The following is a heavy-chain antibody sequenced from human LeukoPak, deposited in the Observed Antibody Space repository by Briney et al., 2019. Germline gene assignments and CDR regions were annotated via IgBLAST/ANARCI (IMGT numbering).Heavy chain of an antibody. J-gene: IGHJ4*02. CDR3: ARDLPRPNYYDSEGEFDY. CDR2: IIPILGIA. CDR1: GGTFSSYA. D-gene: IGHD3-22*01. Sequence: SVKVSCKASGGTFSSYAISWVRQAPGQGLEWMGRIIPILGIANYAQKFQGRVTITADKSTSTAYMELSSLRSEDTAVYYCARDLPRPNYYDSEGEFDYWGQGTLVTVSS. V-gene: IGHV1-69*04.